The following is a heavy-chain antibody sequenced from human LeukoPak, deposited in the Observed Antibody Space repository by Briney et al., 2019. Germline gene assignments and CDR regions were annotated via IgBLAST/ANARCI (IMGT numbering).Heavy chain of an antibody. D-gene: IGHD5-12*01. CDR1: GFTVSSNY. CDR2: IYSGGST. V-gene: IGHV3-53*01. Sequence: GGSLRLSCAASGFTVSSNYMSWVRQAPGKGLEWVSVIYSGGSTYYADSVKGRFTISRDNSKNTLYPQMNSLRAEDTAVYYCARDSRGYSGYDNYYYYGMDVWGQGTTVTVSS. CDR3: ARDSRGYSGYDNYYYYGMDV. J-gene: IGHJ6*02.